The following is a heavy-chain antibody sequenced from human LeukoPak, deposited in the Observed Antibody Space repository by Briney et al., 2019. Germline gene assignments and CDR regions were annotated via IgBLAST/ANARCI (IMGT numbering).Heavy chain of an antibody. V-gene: IGHV3-21*01. D-gene: IGHD3-22*01. Sequence: GGSLRLACGTSEVSCGGYERNWVRQAQGKGKEWVSFISSYSAYRYYADSLKGRFTISRDNAKNSLYLQMNSLRAEDTAVYYIARDSFTGYDSRGYSSYDYWGQGTL. CDR1: EVSCGGYE. J-gene: IGHJ4*02. CDR2: ISSYSAYR. CDR3: ARDSFTGYDSRGYSSYDY.